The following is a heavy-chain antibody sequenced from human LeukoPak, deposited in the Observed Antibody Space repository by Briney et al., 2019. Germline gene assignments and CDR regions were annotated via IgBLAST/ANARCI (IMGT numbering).Heavy chain of an antibody. CDR2: NYYSGTT. V-gene: IGHV4-59*01. J-gene: IGHJ4*02. Sequence: SETLSLTCTVFGGSISSYYWSWIRQPPGKGLEWIADNYYSGTTNYNPSLKSRVTISVDTSKNQLSLRLTSVTAADTAVYYCARAISPDSPNRPFDYWGPGTLVTVSS. D-gene: IGHD1-14*01. CDR1: GGSISSYY. CDR3: ARAISPDSPNRPFDY.